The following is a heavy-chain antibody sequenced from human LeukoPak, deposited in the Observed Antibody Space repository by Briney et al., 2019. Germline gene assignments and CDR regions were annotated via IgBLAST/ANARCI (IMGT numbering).Heavy chain of an antibody. CDR1: GGSFSGYY. D-gene: IGHD1-26*01. J-gene: IGHJ6*02. Sequence: PETLSLTCAVYGGSFSGYYWSWIRQPPGKGLEWIGEINHSGSTNYNPSLKSRVTISVDTSKNQFSLKLSSVTAADTAVYYCARAGIVGATWYYYYGMDVWGQGTTVTVSS. CDR3: ARAGIVGATWYYYYGMDV. V-gene: IGHV4-34*01. CDR2: INHSGST.